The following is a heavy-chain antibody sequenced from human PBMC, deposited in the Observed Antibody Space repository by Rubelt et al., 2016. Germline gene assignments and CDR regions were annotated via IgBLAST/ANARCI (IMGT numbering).Heavy chain of an antibody. V-gene: IGHV4-39*07. Sequence: QLQLQESGPGLVKPSETLSLTCAVSGASISSSSYYWGWIRQPTGKGLEGVGSVYKSGTTYYNPSLKSRVTISVDTSKNQISLKLVSVPAADTDRYHCARVPFGYFDYWGQGTLVTVSS. CDR2: VYKSGTT. D-gene: IGHD3-10*01. CDR1: GASISSSSYY. CDR3: ARVPFGYFDY. J-gene: IGHJ4*02.